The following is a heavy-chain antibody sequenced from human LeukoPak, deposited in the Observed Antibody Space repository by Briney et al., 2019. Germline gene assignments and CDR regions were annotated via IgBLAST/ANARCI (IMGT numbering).Heavy chain of an antibody. Sequence: GGSLRLSCAASGFTFSSYAMSWVRQAPGKGLEWVSGISYSGGSTYSADSVKGRFTISRDNSKNTLYLQMNSLRAEDTAVYYCAKNGITMVRGVKYYFDYWGQGTLVTVSS. D-gene: IGHD3-10*01. V-gene: IGHV3-23*01. CDR1: GFTFSSYA. CDR2: ISYSGGST. CDR3: AKNGITMVRGVKYYFDY. J-gene: IGHJ4*02.